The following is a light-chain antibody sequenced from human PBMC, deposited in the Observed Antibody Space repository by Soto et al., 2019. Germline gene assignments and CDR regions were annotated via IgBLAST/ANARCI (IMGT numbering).Light chain of an antibody. J-gene: IGKJ1*01. CDR1: QSISSY. CDR2: KAS. Sequence: IHVTQSPSSLSASVGDRVTITCRASQSISSYLNWYQQKPGKAPKLLIYKASTLKSGVPSRFSGSGSGTEFTLTISSLQPDDFATYYCQHYNSYSEAFGQGTKVDI. V-gene: IGKV1-5*03. CDR3: QHYNSYSEA.